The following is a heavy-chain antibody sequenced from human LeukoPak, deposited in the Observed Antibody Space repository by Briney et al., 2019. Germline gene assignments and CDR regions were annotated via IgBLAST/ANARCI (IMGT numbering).Heavy chain of an antibody. V-gene: IGHV3-20*04. CDR2: INWNGGST. Sequence: GGSLRLSCAASGFTFDDYGMSWVRQAPGKGLEWVTGINWNGGSTGYADSVKGRFTISRDNAKNSLYLQMNSLRAEDTALYYCTRDWMATIAGSFDIWGQGTMVTVSS. CDR1: GFTFDDYG. J-gene: IGHJ3*02. D-gene: IGHD5-24*01. CDR3: TRDWMATIAGSFDI.